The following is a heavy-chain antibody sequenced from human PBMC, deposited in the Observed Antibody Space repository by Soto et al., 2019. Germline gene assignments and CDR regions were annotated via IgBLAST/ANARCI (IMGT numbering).Heavy chain of an antibody. V-gene: IGHV3-23*01. CDR2: ISVSGGRT. CDR3: AEAAGSSPLGYFDY. J-gene: IGHJ4*02. Sequence: GGSLRLSCAASGFTFSSYALSWVRQAPGRGLEWVSSISVSGGRTYYADSVRGRFAISRDDSENTLYLQMTSLRDEDTAIYYCAEAAGSSPLGYFDYWRQGTLVTVSS. CDR1: GFTFSSYA.